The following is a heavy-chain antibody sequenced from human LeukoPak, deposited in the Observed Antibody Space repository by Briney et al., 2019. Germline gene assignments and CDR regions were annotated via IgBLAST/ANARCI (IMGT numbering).Heavy chain of an antibody. CDR2: IIPILGIA. CDR1: GYTFTSYG. CDR3: ARDWYDSSGYYSFDY. D-gene: IGHD3-22*01. V-gene: IGHV1-69*04. Sequence: SVKVSCKASGYTFTSYGISWVRQAPGQGLEWMGRIIPILGIANYAQKFQGRVTITADKSTSTAYMELSSLRSEDTAVYYCARDWYDSSGYYSFDYWGQGTLVTVSS. J-gene: IGHJ4*02.